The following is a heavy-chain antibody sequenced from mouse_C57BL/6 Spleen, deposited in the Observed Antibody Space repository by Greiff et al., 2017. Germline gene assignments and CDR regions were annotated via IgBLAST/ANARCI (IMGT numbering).Heavy chain of an antibody. CDR2: IDPSDSET. D-gene: IGHD1-1*01. J-gene: IGHJ2*01. CDR1: GYTFTSYW. Sequence: QVQLQQPGAELVRPGSSVKLSCKASGYTFTSYWMPWVKQRPIQGLEWIGNIDPSDSETHYNQKFKDKATVTVDKSSSTDYMQLSSLTSEDSAVYYCARTGPTGFDYWGQGTTLTVSS. V-gene: IGHV1-52*01. CDR3: ARTGPTGFDY.